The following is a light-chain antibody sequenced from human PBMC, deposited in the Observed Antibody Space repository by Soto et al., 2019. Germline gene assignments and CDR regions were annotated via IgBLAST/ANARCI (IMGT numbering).Light chain of an antibody. V-gene: IGLV2-14*01. CDR1: SSDVGAYTY. CDR2: EVS. CDR3: SSFTNTGTWV. J-gene: IGLJ2*01. Sequence: QSALTQPASVSGSPGQSITISCTGTSSDVGAYTYVSWYQQHPGKAPKLLIYEVSYRPSEVSNRFSGSKSGNTASLTISGLQAEDEADYYCSSFTNTGTWVFGGGTKLTVL.